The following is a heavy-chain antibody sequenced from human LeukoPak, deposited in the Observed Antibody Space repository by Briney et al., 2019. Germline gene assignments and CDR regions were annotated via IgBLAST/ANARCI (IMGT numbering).Heavy chain of an antibody. Sequence: GASLQISCKGSGYSFTSYWIGWVRPMPGKGLEWMGIIYPGDSDTRYSPSFQGQVTILADKSISTAYLQCSTLKASDTAMYYCARPSMVRGVIRAFDIWGQGTMVTVSS. J-gene: IGHJ3*02. CDR1: GYSFTSYW. CDR3: ARPSMVRGVIRAFDI. D-gene: IGHD3-10*01. CDR2: IYPGDSDT. V-gene: IGHV5-51*01.